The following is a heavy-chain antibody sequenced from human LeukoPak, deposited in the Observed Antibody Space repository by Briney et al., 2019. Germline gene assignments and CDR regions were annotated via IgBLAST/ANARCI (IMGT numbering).Heavy chain of an antibody. V-gene: IGHV1-24*01. Sequence: ASVKVSCKVSGYTLTELSMHWVRQAPGKGLEWMGGFDPEDGETIYAQKFQGRVTMTEDTSTDTAYMELGSLRSEDTAVYYCATEVSYYDILTGYRFDYWGQGTLVTVSS. CDR3: ATEVSYYDILTGYRFDY. CDR1: GYTLTELS. J-gene: IGHJ4*02. D-gene: IGHD3-9*01. CDR2: FDPEDGET.